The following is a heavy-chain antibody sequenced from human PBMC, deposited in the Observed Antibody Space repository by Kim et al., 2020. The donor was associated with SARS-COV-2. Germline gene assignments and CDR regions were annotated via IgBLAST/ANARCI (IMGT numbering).Heavy chain of an antibody. V-gene: IGHV4-39*01. J-gene: IGHJ4*02. CDR2: IYYSGST. D-gene: IGHD2-2*01. CDR3: ARHSRIVVVPAAILA. Sequence: SETLSLTCTVSGGSISSSSYYWGWFRQPPGKGLEWIGSIYYSGSTYYNPSLKSRVTISVDTSKNQFSLRLSSVAAADTAVYYCARHSRIVVVPAAILAWGQGTLVTVSS. CDR1: GGSISSSSYY.